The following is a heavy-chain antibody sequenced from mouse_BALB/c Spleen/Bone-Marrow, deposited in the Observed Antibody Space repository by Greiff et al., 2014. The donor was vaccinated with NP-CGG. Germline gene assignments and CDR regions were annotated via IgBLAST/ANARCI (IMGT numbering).Heavy chain of an antibody. CDR1: GYSFTGYN. CDR2: IDPYYGGT. CDR3: ARSGYYFDY. V-gene: IGHV1-39*01. Sequence: EVQLQQSGPELEKPGASVKISCKASGYSFTGYNLNWVKQRNGKSLEWIGKIDPYYGGTNYNQKFKGKATLTVDKSSTTAYMQLESPTSEDSAVYYCARSGYYFDYWGQGTTLTVSA. D-gene: IGHD3-1*01. J-gene: IGHJ2*01.